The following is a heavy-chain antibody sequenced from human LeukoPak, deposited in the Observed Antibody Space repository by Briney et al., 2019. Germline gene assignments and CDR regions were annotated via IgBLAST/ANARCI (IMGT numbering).Heavy chain of an antibody. Sequence: PGGSLRLSCAASGFTFSSYAMSWVRQAPGKGLECLSAISGSGGSTYYADSVKGRFTISRDNSKNTLYPQMNSLRAEDTAVYYCAKDSAYDPVAGTGGVFDYWGQGTLVTVSS. CDR1: GFTFSSYA. J-gene: IGHJ4*02. D-gene: IGHD6-19*01. CDR3: AKDSAYDPVAGTGGVFDY. V-gene: IGHV3-23*01. CDR2: ISGSGGST.